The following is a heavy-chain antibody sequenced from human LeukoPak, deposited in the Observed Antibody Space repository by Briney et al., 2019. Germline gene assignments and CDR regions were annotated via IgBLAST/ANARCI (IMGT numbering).Heavy chain of an antibody. J-gene: IGHJ4*02. CDR3: ARRWELNGKDYFDY. Sequence: SETLSLTCTVSGGSISSSSYYWGWIRQPPGKGLEWIGSIYYSGSTYYNPSLKSRVTISVDTSQNQFSLKLSSVTAADTSVYYCARRWELNGKDYFDYWGQGTLVTVSS. D-gene: IGHD1-26*01. V-gene: IGHV4-39*01. CDR1: GGSISSSSYY. CDR2: IYYSGST.